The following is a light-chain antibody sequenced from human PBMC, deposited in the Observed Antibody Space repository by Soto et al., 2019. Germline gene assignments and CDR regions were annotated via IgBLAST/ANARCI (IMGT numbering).Light chain of an antibody. CDR3: TSYTTRSKSVL. V-gene: IGLV2-14*01. CDR2: GVT. Sequence: QSALTQPPSASGSPGQSVAISCTGTSSDVGGYNYVSWYQHHPGKAPKLMISGVTNRPSGISDRFSGSKSGNTASLTISGLQADDEADYYCTSYTTRSKSVLFGGGTKLTVL. CDR1: SSDVGGYNY. J-gene: IGLJ2*01.